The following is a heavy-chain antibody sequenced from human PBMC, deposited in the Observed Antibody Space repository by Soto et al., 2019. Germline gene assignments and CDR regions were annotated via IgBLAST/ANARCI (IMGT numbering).Heavy chain of an antibody. CDR3: ARETRSSGGSYYYYYGMDV. V-gene: IGHV3-30-3*01. Sequence: GWSLRLSCAASGFTFSSYAMHWVRQAPGKGLEWVAVISYDGSNKYYADSVKGRFTISRDNSKNTLYLQMNSLRAEDTAVYYCARETRSSGGSYYYYYGMDVWGQGTTVTVSS. J-gene: IGHJ6*02. CDR1: GFTFSSYA. D-gene: IGHD6-19*01. CDR2: ISYDGSNK.